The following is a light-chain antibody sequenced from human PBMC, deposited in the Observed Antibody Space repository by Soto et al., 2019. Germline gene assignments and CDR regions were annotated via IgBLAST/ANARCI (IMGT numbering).Light chain of an antibody. V-gene: IGKV3-20*01. Sequence: EILLTQSPGTLSLSPGERATLSCRASQSVRNNYVAWYQQKPGQAPRLFIHGASGRATGIPDRFSGSGSGKDFKLTISRLEPEDFAVYYCQQYGSSPYTFGQGTKLEI. CDR3: QQYGSSPYT. CDR2: GAS. J-gene: IGKJ2*01. CDR1: QSVRNNY.